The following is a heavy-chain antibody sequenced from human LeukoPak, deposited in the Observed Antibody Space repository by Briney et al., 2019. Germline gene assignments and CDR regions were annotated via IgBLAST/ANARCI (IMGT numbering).Heavy chain of an antibody. V-gene: IGHV4-59*02. J-gene: IGHJ4*02. D-gene: IGHD3-22*01. Sequence: SETLSLTCTVSGASVSSYYWSWIRKPPGKGLEWIGFSAHTGSSSYNPSLKSRVSISVDKSMNHFSLRLTSVNTADTAVYYCARYYADVNGYYYYYDYWGQGTLVTVSS. CDR1: GASVSSYY. CDR3: ARYYADVNGYYYYYDY. CDR2: SAHTGSS.